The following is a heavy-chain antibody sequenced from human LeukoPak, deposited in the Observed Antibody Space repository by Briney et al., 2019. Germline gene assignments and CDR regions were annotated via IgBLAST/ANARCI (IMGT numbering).Heavy chain of an antibody. CDR3: ARDPGNSYFDY. CDR1: GGSISSYY. V-gene: IGHV4-4*07. J-gene: IGHJ4*02. D-gene: IGHD4-23*01. Sequence: PSETLSLTCTVSGGSISSYYWSWIRQPAGKGLEWIGRIYTSGSTNYNPSLKSRVTISVDKSRNQFSLKLSPVTAADTAVYYCARDPGNSYFDYWGQGTLVTVSS. CDR2: IYTSGST.